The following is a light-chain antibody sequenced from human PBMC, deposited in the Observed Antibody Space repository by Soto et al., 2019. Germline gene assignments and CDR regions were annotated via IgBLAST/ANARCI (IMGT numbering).Light chain of an antibody. J-gene: IGLJ1*01. V-gene: IGLV2-8*01. CDR1: SSDVGRYNY. CDR3: SSYAGTPFV. Sequence: QSVLTQPPSASGSPGQSVTISCTGTSSDVGRYNYVSWYQQHPGKAPKLMISEVNKRASGVPDRFSGSKSGNTASLTVSGLQAEDEADYYCSSYAGTPFVFVTGTKVTVL. CDR2: EVN.